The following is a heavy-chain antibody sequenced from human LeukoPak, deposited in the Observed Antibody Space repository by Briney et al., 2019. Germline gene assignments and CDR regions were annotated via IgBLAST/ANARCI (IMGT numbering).Heavy chain of an antibody. V-gene: IGHV3-74*01. CDR2: LNSDGSST. Sequence: PGGSLRLSCAASGFTFSSYWMHWVRQAPGKGLVWVSRLNSDGSSTSYADSVKGRFTISRDNAKNTLYLHMNSLKAEDTAVYYCAREIYGMDVWGQGTTVTVSS. CDR1: GFTFSSYW. J-gene: IGHJ6*02. CDR3: AREIYGMDV.